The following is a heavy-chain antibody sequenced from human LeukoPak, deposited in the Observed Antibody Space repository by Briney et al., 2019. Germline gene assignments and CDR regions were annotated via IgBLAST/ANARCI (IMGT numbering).Heavy chain of an antibody. J-gene: IGHJ6*02. Sequence: GGSLRLSCTASGFIFGDHAMSWVRQAPGKGLECVGFIRSKAYGGTTEYAASVTGRFTISRDDSKGIAYLQMNGLKTEATGVYYCARGPILLWIHNGMDVWGQGTTVIVSS. CDR1: GFIFGDHA. V-gene: IGHV3-49*04. D-gene: IGHD3-10*01. CDR2: IRSKAYGGTT. CDR3: ARGPILLWIHNGMDV.